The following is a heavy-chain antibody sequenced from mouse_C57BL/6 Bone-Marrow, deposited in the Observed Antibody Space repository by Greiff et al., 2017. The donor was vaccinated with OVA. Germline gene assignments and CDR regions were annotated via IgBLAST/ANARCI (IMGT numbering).Heavy chain of an antibody. V-gene: IGHV1-81*01. CDR3: ARKSIYWYFDV. CDR2: IYPRSGNT. CDR1: GYTFTSYG. J-gene: IGHJ1*03. D-gene: IGHD1-3*01. Sequence: GQLQQSGAELARPGASVKLSCKASGYTFTSYGISWVKQRTGQGLEWIGEIYPRSGNTYYNEKFKGKATLTADKSSSTAYMELRSLTSEDSAVYFCARKSIYWYFDVWGTGTTVTVSS.